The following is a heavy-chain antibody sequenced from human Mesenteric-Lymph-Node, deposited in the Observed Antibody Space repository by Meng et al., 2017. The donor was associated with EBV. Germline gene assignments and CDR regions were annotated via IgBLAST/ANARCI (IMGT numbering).Heavy chain of an antibody. CDR1: GDSMTTRNHY. Sequence: QVQLQESGPGLVKPSEXLSLTCTVSGDSMTTRNHYWGWIRQPPGRGLEWIGSVFYTGSTYYTPSLESRVTVSVDTSKNQFSLEVRSVTAADTAIYYCARDGVSTGFDYWGQGTLVTVSS. D-gene: IGHD3-16*01. CDR3: ARDGVSTGFDY. V-gene: IGHV4-39*07. J-gene: IGHJ4*02. CDR2: VFYTGST.